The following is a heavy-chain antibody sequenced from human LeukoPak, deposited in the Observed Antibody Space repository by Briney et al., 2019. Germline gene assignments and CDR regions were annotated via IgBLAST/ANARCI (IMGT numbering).Heavy chain of an antibody. CDR3: ARDRIVVVPAALVFDP. CDR1: GFTFSSYS. D-gene: IGHD2-2*01. CDR2: ISSSSSYI. Sequence: GGSLRLSCAASGFTFSSYSMNWVRQAPGKGLEWVSSISSSSSYIYYADSVKGRFTISRDNAKNSLYLQMNSLRAEDTAVYYCARDRIVVVPAALVFDPWGQGTRVTVSS. V-gene: IGHV3-21*01. J-gene: IGHJ5*02.